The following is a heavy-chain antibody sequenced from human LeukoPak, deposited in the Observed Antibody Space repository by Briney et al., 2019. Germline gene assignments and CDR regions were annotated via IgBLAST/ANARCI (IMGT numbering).Heavy chain of an antibody. V-gene: IGHV4-34*01. CDR1: GGSFSGYY. J-gene: IGHJ6*03. Sequence: PSETLSLTCAVYGGSFSGYYWTWIRQTPEKGLEWIGEMNPSGSTNYNPSIKSRVTISVDTSKNQFSLELSSVTAADTAVYYCARGRQDVTMIVVVMTAVSYYLDVWGKGTTVTVS. CDR2: MNPSGST. CDR3: ARGRQDVTMIVVVMTAVSYYLDV. D-gene: IGHD3-22*01.